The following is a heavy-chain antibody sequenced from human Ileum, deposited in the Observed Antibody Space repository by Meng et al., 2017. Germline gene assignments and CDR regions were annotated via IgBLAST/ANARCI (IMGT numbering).Heavy chain of an antibody. D-gene: IGHD1-1*01. CDR1: GFTFSNYA. Sequence: GESLKISCAASGFTFSNYAMHWVRQAPGKGLEWVALLSYDGSNKQYAASVKGRFTISRDNSKNTMYLQMSSLGPEDTAVYYCARESGRRSWNDFTNCWGQGALVTVSS. CDR3: ARESGRRSWNDFTNC. J-gene: IGHJ4*02. CDR2: LSYDGSNK. V-gene: IGHV3-30*04.